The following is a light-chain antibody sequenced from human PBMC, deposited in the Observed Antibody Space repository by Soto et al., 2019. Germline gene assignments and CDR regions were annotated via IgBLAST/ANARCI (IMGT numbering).Light chain of an antibody. CDR1: QNISSY. CDR3: QQSYSSPRT. Sequence: DLQMTQSPSSLSASVGDRVTITCRASQNISSYLNWYQQKPGKAPKLLIFAASSLQSGVPSRFRGSGSGTDFTLTITSLQPEDFATYYCQQSYSSPRTFGQGTRLEIK. J-gene: IGKJ5*01. CDR2: AAS. V-gene: IGKV1-39*01.